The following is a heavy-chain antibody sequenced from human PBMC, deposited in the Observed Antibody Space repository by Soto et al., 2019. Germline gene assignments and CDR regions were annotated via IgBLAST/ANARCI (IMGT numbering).Heavy chain of an antibody. CDR1: GGSFSGYY. D-gene: IGHD1-26*01. V-gene: IGHV4-34*01. Sequence: LPLTCAVYGGSFSGYYWSWIRQPPGKGLEWIGEINHSGSTNYNPSLKSRVTISVDTSKNQFSLKLSSVTAADTAVYYCARGRSGSYGYFDYWGQGTLVTVSS. CDR3: ARGRSGSYGYFDY. CDR2: INHSGST. J-gene: IGHJ4*02.